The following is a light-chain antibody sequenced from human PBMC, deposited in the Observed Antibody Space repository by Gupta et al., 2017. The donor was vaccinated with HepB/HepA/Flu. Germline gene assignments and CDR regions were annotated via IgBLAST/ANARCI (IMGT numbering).Light chain of an antibody. J-gene: IGLJ2*01. Sequence: QLILPQSPSAPASLRASDKRTCTLSSANSTYAIAWHQQQPEKGLRYLMRVTSDGSHTKGDGIPDRFSGSSFVAGRYLTISCRQPEEDGDYYCQTWGTASHWKFGGGTKLTVL. CDR3: QTWGTASHWK. CDR1: SANSTYA. CDR2: VTSDGSH. V-gene: IGLV4-69*01.